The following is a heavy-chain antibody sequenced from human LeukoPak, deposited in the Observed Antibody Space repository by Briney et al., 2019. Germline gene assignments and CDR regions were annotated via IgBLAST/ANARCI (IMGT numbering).Heavy chain of an antibody. D-gene: IGHD4-17*01. CDR3: ASNAVTTALDWFDP. CDR1: GFTFSSYW. CDR2: INSDGSST. V-gene: IGHV3-74*01. Sequence: GGSLRLSCAASGFTFSSYWMHWVRHAPGKGLVGVSRINSDGSSTSYADSVKGRFTISRDNAKNTLYLQMNSRRAEDAAVYYTASNAVTTALDWFDPWGQGTLVTASS. J-gene: IGHJ5*02.